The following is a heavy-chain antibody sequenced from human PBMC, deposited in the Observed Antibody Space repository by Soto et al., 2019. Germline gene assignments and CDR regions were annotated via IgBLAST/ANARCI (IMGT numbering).Heavy chain of an antibody. D-gene: IGHD2-2*01. CDR2: IYYSGST. CDR3: SRHASYCSSSSHCPYGMAV. Sequence: SETLSLSCTVSGGSISSYYWSWIRQPPGKGLEWIGYIYYSGSTHYNPSLKSRVTISVDTSKNQFSLKLSSVTAADTAVYYCSRHASYCSSSSHCPYGMAVWSQGTTVTVSS. CDR1: GGSISSYY. J-gene: IGHJ6*02. V-gene: IGHV4-59*08.